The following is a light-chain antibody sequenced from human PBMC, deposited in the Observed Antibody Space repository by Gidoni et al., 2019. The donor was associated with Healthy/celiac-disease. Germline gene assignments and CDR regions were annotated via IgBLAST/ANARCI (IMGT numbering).Light chain of an antibody. CDR1: QSVSSY. CDR2: DAS. J-gene: IGKJ2*01. V-gene: IGKV3-11*01. Sequence: EILLKQSPSTLSLSTGERATLSCRARQSVSSYLAWYQQKPGQATRLLTYDASNRATGIPARYSGSGVGLDFTLTIRSVEREDFAVHYCQQRSNSMYTFGQXTKLEIK. CDR3: QQRSNSMYT.